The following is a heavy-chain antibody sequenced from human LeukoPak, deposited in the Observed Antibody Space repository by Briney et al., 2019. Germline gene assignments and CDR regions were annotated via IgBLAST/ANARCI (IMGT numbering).Heavy chain of an antibody. CDR1: GYTFTGYY. V-gene: IGHV1-2*02. D-gene: IGHD6-13*01. CDR2: INPNSGGT. Sequence: ASVTVSCKASGYTFTGYYMHWVRQAPGQGLEWMGWINPNSGGTNYAQKFQGRVTMTRDTSISTAYMELSRLRSDDTAVYYCARSDSSSWHLDYWGQGTLVTVSS. J-gene: IGHJ4*02. CDR3: ARSDSSSWHLDY.